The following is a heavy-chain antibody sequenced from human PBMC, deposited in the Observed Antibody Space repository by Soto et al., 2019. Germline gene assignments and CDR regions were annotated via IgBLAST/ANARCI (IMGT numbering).Heavy chain of an antibody. V-gene: IGHV4-31*03. CDR3: ARLFGERKVFAY. D-gene: IGHD3-16*01. CDR2: IYYSGST. Sequence: SETLSLTCTVSGGSISSGGYYWSWIRQHPGKGLEWIGYIYYSGSTYYNPSLKSRVTISVDTSKNQFSLKLSSVTAADTAVYYCARLFGERKVFAYWGQGTLVTVSS. J-gene: IGHJ4*02. CDR1: GGSISSGGYY.